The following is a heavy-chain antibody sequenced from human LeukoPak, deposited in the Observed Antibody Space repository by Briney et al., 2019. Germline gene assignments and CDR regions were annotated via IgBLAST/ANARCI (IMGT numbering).Heavy chain of an antibody. Sequence: QPGGSLRLSCAASGFTFSSYAMSWVRQAPGKRLEWVSAISGSGGSTYYADSVKGRFTISRDNSKNTLYLQMNSLRAEDTAVYFCAKVRDSSSWYLDYWGQGTLVTVSS. CDR2: ISGSGGST. J-gene: IGHJ4*02. CDR3: AKVRDSSSWYLDY. V-gene: IGHV3-23*01. D-gene: IGHD6-13*01. CDR1: GFTFSSYA.